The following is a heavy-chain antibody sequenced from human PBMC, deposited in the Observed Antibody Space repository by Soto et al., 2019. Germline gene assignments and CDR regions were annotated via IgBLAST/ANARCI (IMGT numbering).Heavy chain of an antibody. D-gene: IGHD3-3*01. V-gene: IGHV1-2*02. CDR2: INPNSGGT. CDR1: GYNFTCYY. CDR3: ARAVTIFGVVTYGMDV. J-gene: IGHJ6*02. Sequence: EGSVKVPCKASGYNFTCYYMHSVRQAPGQGLEWMGWINPNSGGTNYAQKFQGRVTMTRDTSIRTAYMELSRLRSDDTDVYYCARAVTIFGVVTYGMDVWGQGTTV.